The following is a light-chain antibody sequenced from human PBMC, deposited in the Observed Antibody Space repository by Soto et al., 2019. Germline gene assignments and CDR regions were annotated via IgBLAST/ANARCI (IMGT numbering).Light chain of an antibody. J-gene: IGKJ2*02. CDR1: QSIGIT. CDR2: GPS. CDR3: QQYNNWLRGT. V-gene: IGKV3-15*01. Sequence: EIVMTQSPATLSVSPGESATLSCRASQSIGITVAWYQQKPGQAPRLLIYGPSTRVTSIPARFSGSGSGTEFTLTISSLQSEDFAIYYCQQYNNWLRGTFGQGTKLAIK.